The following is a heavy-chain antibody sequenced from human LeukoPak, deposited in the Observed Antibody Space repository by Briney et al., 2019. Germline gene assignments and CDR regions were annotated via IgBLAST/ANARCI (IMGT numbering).Heavy chain of an antibody. D-gene: IGHD5-12*01. Sequence: GGSLRLSCAPSGFTFSNFWMAWVRQAPGKGLEWVAHIKEDGSDKKYVDSVKGRFTISRDNPKNSLYLQMNSLRAEDTAVYYCARDIGYHTFDYWGQGTLVTVSS. CDR3: ARDIGYHTFDY. CDR1: GFTFSNFW. CDR2: IKEDGSDK. J-gene: IGHJ4*02. V-gene: IGHV3-7*05.